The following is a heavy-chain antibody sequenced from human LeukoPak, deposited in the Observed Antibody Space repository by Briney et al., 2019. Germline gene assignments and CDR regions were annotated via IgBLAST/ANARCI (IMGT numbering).Heavy chain of an antibody. J-gene: IGHJ4*02. Sequence: ASVKVSCKASGYTFTSYDINWVRQATGQGLEWVGWMNPNSGNTGSAQKFQGRVSVTRDTSISTAYMELSNLRSEDTAIYYCARAAGDLDYWGQGTLVTVSS. V-gene: IGHV1-8*01. CDR2: MNPNSGNT. CDR1: GYTFTSYD. CDR3: ARAAGDLDY.